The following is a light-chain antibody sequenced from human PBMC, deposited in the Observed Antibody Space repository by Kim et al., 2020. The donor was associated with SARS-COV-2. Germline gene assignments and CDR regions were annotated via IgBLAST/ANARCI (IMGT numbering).Light chain of an antibody. CDR3: QSYDSSLSGYVV. V-gene: IGLV1-40*01. Sequence: QSVLTQPPSVSGAPGQRVTISCTGSSYNIGAGYDVHWYKQLPGTAPKLLIYGNSNRPSGVPDRFSGSKSGTSASLAITGLQAEDEADYYCQSYDSSLSGYVVFGGGTKLTVL. CDR1: SYNIGAGYD. CDR2: GNS. J-gene: IGLJ2*01.